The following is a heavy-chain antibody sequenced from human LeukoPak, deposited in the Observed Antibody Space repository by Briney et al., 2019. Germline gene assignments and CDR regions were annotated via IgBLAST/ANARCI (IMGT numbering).Heavy chain of an antibody. CDR1: GGSISSYY. CDR2: IYYSGST. V-gene: IGHV4-59*08. Sequence: VKPSETLSLTCTVSGGSISSYYWSWIRQPPGKGLEWIEYIYYSGSTNYNPSLKSRVTISVDTSKNQFSLKLSSVTAADTAVYYCASRRGSIGYFDYWGQGTLVTVSS. CDR3: ASRRGSIGYFDY. D-gene: IGHD2-15*01. J-gene: IGHJ4*02.